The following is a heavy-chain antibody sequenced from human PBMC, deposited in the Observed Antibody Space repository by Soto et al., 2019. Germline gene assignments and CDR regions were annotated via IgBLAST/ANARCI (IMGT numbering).Heavy chain of an antibody. CDR1: GFTFITYG. CDR2: IWFDGSNK. Sequence: QVQLVESGGGVVQPGRSLRLSCAASGFTFITYGMHWVRQAPGKGLEWVAVIWFDGSNKYYADSVKGRFTISRDNSKNTRYLQMNSLRAEDTAVYYCARDGGYYDSSGYYGPGNYWGQGTLVTVS. D-gene: IGHD3-22*01. V-gene: IGHV3-33*01. CDR3: ARDGGYYDSSGYYGPGNY. J-gene: IGHJ4*02.